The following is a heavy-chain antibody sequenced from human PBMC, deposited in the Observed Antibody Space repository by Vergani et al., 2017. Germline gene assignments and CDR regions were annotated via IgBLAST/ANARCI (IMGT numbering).Heavy chain of an antibody. CDR2: IYYSGST. J-gene: IGHJ6*03. Sequence: QVQLQESGPGLVKPSETLSLTCTVSGGSVSSGSYYWSWIRQPPGMGLEWIGYIYYSGSTNYNPSLKSRVTISVDTSKNQFSLKLSSVTAADTAVYYCARAKYSSSPYYYYYYMDVWGKGTTVTVSS. CDR3: ARAKYSSSPYYYYYYMDV. V-gene: IGHV4-61*01. CDR1: GGSVSSGSYY. D-gene: IGHD6-6*01.